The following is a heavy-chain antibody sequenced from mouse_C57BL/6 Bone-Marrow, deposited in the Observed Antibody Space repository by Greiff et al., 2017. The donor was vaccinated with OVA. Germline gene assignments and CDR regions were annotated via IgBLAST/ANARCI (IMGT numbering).Heavy chain of an antibody. J-gene: IGHJ2*01. CDR2: IYPGDGDT. CDR1: GYAFSSSW. D-gene: IGHD3-3*01. V-gene: IGHV1-82*01. Sequence: VQLQQSGPELVKPGASVKISCKASGYAFSSSWMNWVKQRPGKGLEWIGRIYPGDGDTNYNGKFKGKATLTADKSSSTAYMQISSLTSEDSAVYFCARGRDEDYWGQGTTLTVAS. CDR3: ARGRDEDY.